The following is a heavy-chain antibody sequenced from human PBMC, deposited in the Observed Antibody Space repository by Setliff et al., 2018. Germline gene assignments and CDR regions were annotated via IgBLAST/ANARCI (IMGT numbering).Heavy chain of an antibody. CDR3: ARDSRQWLEGGASGDMDI. V-gene: IGHV1-69*13. J-gene: IGHJ3*02. Sequence: ASVKVSCKTSGGTFSSFAVSWVRQAPGQRPEWMGRLIPFFGTTIYAQRFQGRVTITADESTTTVFMELNSLRSEDTAIYYCARDSRQWLEGGASGDMDIWGQGTMSPSPQ. D-gene: IGHD6-19*01. CDR2: LIPFFGTT. CDR1: GGTFSSFA.